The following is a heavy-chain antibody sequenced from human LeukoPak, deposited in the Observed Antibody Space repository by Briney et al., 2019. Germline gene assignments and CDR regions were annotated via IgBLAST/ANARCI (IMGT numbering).Heavy chain of an antibody. CDR2: ISSSSSYI. CDR1: GFTFSSYS. J-gene: IGHJ4*02. CDR3: ARPMNRRDGYNYHY. D-gene: IGHD5-24*01. V-gene: IGHV3-21*01. Sequence: GGSLRLSCAASGFTFSSYSMNWVRQAPGEGLEWVSSISSSSSYIYYADSVKGRFTISRDNAKNSLYLQMNSLRAEDTAVYYCARPMNRRDGYNYHYWGQGTLVTVSS.